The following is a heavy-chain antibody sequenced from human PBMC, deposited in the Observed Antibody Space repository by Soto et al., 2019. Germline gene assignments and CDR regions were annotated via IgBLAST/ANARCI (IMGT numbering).Heavy chain of an antibody. CDR2: ISGSGGST. J-gene: IGHJ4*02. Sequence: PGGSLRLSCAASGFTFSSYAMSWVRQAPGKGLEWVSAISGSGGSTCYADSVKGRFTISRDNSKNTLYLQMNSLRAEDTAVYYCAKDPGVAASPKWIDYWGQGTLVTVSS. CDR1: GFTFSSYA. CDR3: AKDPGVAASPKWIDY. V-gene: IGHV3-23*01. D-gene: IGHD6-25*01.